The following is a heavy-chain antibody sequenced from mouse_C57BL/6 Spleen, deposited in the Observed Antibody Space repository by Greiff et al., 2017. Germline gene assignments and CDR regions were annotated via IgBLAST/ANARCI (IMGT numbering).Heavy chain of an antibody. J-gene: IGHJ2*01. CDR2: IYPRDGST. V-gene: IGHV1-78*01. Sequence: VQLQQSDAELVKPGASVKISCKVSGYTFTDHTIHWMKQRPEQGLEWIGYIYPRDGSTKYNEKLKGKATLTADKSSSTAYMQLNSLTSEDSAVYFCARRMTVVPYYFDYWGQGTTLTVSS. CDR1: GYTFTDHT. CDR3: ARRMTVVPYYFDY. D-gene: IGHD1-1*01.